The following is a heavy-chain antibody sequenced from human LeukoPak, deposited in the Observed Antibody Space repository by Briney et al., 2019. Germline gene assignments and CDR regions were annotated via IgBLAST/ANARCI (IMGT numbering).Heavy chain of an antibody. J-gene: IGHJ4*02. CDR2: MNPNSGNT. Sequence: GASVEVSCKASGYTFTSYGISWVRQAPGQGLEWMGWMNPNSGNTGYAQKFQGRVTMTRNTSISTAYMELSSLRSEDTAVYYCASNYDFWSGYHPEGYWGQGTLVTVSS. V-gene: IGHV1-8*02. CDR1: GYTFTSYG. CDR3: ASNYDFWSGYHPEGY. D-gene: IGHD3-3*01.